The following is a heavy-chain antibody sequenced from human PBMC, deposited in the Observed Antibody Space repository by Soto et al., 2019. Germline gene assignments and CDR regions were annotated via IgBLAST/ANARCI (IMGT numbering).Heavy chain of an antibody. J-gene: IGHJ2*01. V-gene: IGHV2-5*02. D-gene: IGHD4-4*01. CDR3: VHQAWYNNNYYFDL. CDR2: IYWDDDK. CDR1: GFSLSTSGVG. Sequence: QITVKESGPKLVNPSQTLTLTCAFSGFSLSTSGVGVGWVRQPPGKAPEWLALIYWDDDKRYRPSLKSRLCITKDSSKDQVVFTMTNMDPVDTATYYCVHQAWYNNNYYFDLWGRGTLVTVSS.